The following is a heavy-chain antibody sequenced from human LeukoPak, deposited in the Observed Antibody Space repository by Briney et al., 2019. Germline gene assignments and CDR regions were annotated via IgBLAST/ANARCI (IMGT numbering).Heavy chain of an antibody. J-gene: IGHJ6*03. CDR1: GGSIRGSISSYW. CDR3: AREGEGYSYGSLYYYYYMDV. V-gene: IGHV4-59*12. CDR2: IYYDGST. Sequence: SETLSLTCTVSGGSIRGSISSYWWSWIRQPPGKGLEWIGYIYYDGSTNYNPSLKSRVTMSVDTSKNQFSLKLSSVTAADTAVYYCAREGEGYSYGSLYYYYYMDVWGKGTTVTVSS. D-gene: IGHD5-18*01.